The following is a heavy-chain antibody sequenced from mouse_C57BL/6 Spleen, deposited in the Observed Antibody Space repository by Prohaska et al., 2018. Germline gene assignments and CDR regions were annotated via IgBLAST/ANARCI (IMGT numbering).Heavy chain of an antibody. Sequence: ASGFTFTDYYMSWVRQPPGKALEWLGFIRNKANGYTTEYSASVKGRFTISRDNSQSILYLQMNALRAEDSATYYCARSGLDYWGQGTTLTVSA. CDR2: IRNKANGYTT. V-gene: IGHV7-3*01. CDR1: GFTFTDYY. D-gene: IGHD4-1*01. CDR3: ARSGLDY. J-gene: IGHJ2*01.